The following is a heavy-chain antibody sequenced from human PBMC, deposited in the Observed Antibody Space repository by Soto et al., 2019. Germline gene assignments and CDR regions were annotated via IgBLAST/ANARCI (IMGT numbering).Heavy chain of an antibody. CDR3: ARGYYDSSGYYYAFDI. CDR2: ISSSSSYI. CDR1: GFTFSSYS. D-gene: IGHD3-22*01. V-gene: IGHV3-21*01. Sequence: LRLSCAASGFTFSSYSMNWVRQAPGKGLEWVSSISSSSSYIYYADSVKGRFTISRDNAKNSLYLQMNSLRAEDTAVYYCARGYYDSSGYYYAFDIWGQGTMVTV. J-gene: IGHJ3*02.